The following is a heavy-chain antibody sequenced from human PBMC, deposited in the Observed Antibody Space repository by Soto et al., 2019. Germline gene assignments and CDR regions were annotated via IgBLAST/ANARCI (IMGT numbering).Heavy chain of an antibody. D-gene: IGHD3-22*01. V-gene: IGHV3-23*01. J-gene: IGHJ4*02. CDR1: GFTFSSYA. CDR3: ANIREHGYYYDFDY. Sequence: EVQLLESGGGLVQPGGSLRLSCAASGFTFSSYAMSWVRQAPGKGLEWVAGISGSGGSTYYADSVKGRFTISRDNSKNTLYLQTSSVRGEDTAVYYCANIREHGYYYDFDYWGQGTLVTVSS. CDR2: ISGSGGST.